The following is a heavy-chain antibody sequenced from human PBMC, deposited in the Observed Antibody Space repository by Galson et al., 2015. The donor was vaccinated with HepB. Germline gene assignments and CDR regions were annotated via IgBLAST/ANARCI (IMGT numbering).Heavy chain of an antibody. CDR3: ARESGSGWNYYYYYGMDV. V-gene: IGHV1-18*04. CDR2: ISAYNGNT. Sequence: SVKVSCKASGYTFTSYGISWVRQAPGQGLEWMGWISAYNGNTNYAQKLQGRVTMATDTSTSTAYMELRSLRSDDTAVYYCARESGSGWNYYYYYGMDVWGQGTTVTVSS. D-gene: IGHD5-18*01. J-gene: IGHJ6*02. CDR1: GYTFTSYG.